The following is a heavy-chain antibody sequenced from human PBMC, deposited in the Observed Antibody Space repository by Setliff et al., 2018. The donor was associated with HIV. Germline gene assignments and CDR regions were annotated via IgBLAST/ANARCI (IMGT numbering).Heavy chain of an antibody. D-gene: IGHD6-13*01. Sequence: GGSLRLSCAVSEFTFGNSIIAWVRQAPGKGLEWVSTISNIDGSTYFADSVKGRFTISGDSSKNTVYLQLNSLRAEDTAVYYCARSRAAGFDYWGQGTLVTVSS. J-gene: IGHJ4*02. CDR1: EFTFGNSI. CDR2: ISNIDGST. CDR3: ARSRAAGFDY. V-gene: IGHV3-23*01.